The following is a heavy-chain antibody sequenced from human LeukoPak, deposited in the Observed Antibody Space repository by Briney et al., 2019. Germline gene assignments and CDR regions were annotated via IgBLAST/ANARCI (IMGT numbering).Heavy chain of an antibody. CDR2: ISSSGSTV. J-gene: IGHJ4*02. CDR1: GFTFSSYE. D-gene: IGHD5-24*01. V-gene: IGHV3-48*03. Sequence: PGGSLRLSCAASGFTFSSYEMNWVRQAPGKGLEWVSYISSSGSTVYYADSVKGRFTISRDNAKNSLYLQMNSLRAEDTAVYYCASRRDGYPFDYWGQGTLVTVSP. CDR3: ASRRDGYPFDY.